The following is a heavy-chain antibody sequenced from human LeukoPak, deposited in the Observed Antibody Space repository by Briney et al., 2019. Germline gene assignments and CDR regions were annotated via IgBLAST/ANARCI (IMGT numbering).Heavy chain of an antibody. Sequence: ASVKVSCKASGYTFTGYYMHWVRQAPGQGLEWMGWINPNSGGTNYAQKFQGRVTMTRDTSTSTVYMELSSLRSEDTAVYYCAREGPYDIAFDIWGQGTMVTVSS. J-gene: IGHJ3*02. V-gene: IGHV1-2*02. D-gene: IGHD3-22*01. CDR1: GYTFTGYY. CDR3: AREGPYDIAFDI. CDR2: INPNSGGT.